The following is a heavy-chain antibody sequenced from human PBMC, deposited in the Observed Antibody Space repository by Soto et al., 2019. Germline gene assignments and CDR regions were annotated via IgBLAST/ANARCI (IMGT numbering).Heavy chain of an antibody. CDR1: GYSFTSYW. V-gene: IGHV5-51*01. CDR3: ARTAAARKYYYGVDV. D-gene: IGHD6-13*01. Sequence: GESLKISCKGSGYSFTSYWIGWVRQMPGKGLEWMGIIYPGDSDTRYSPSFQGQVTISADKSISTAYLQWSSLKASDTAIYYCARTAAARKYYYGVDVWGQGTTVTVSS. CDR2: IYPGDSDT. J-gene: IGHJ6*02.